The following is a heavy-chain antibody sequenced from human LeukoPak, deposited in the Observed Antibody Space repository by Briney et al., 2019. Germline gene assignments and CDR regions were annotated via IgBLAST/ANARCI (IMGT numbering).Heavy chain of an antibody. V-gene: IGHV1-18*01. D-gene: IGHD5/OR15-5a*01. CDR3: ARDDVYDDRDFDY. CDR2: ISAYNGNT. Sequence: GASVKVSCKGSGYTFTSYGINWVRQAPGQGLEWMGWISAYNGNTNYAQKLQGRVTMTTDTSTSTASMELRSLRSDDTAVYYCARDDVYDDRDFDYWGQGTLVTVSS. CDR1: GYTFTSYG. J-gene: IGHJ4*02.